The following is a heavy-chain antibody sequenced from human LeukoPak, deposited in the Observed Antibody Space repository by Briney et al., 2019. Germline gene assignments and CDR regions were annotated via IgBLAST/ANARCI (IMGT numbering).Heavy chain of an antibody. Sequence: ASVRVSCKASGYTFTGYYMHWVRQAPGQGLEWMGWINPNSGGTNYAQKFQGRVTMTRDTSISTAYMELSRLRSDDTAVYYCARDLFGYSYGETYQHWGQRTVVTVSS. D-gene: IGHD5-18*01. CDR2: INPNSGGT. J-gene: IGHJ1*01. V-gene: IGHV1-2*02. CDR1: GYTFTGYY. CDR3: ARDLFGYSYGETYQH.